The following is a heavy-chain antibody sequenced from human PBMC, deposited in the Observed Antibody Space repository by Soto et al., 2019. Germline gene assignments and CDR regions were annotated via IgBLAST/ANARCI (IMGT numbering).Heavy chain of an antibody. CDR2: ISPTSGTT. D-gene: IGHD5-18*01. Sequence: QVQLVQSGAEVRKSGASVKLSCKASEYTFTSSYINWVRQAPGQGLDWMGIISPTSGTTSYAQKFQDRLSMTSDTSTRTVYVELRSLTSKDSAVYYCASPDTAPAAGNDALHIWGQGTKVTVSS. CDR1: EYTFTSSY. J-gene: IGHJ3*02. CDR3: ASPDTAPAAGNDALHI. V-gene: IGHV1-46*03.